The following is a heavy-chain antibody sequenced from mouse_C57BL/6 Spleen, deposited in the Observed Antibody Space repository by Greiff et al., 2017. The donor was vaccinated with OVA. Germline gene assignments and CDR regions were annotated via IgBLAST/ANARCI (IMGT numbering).Heavy chain of an antibody. J-gene: IGHJ1*03. Sequence: EVKLVESGGGLVQPGGSLKLSCAASGFTFSDYYMYWVRQTPEKRLEWVAYISNGGGSTYYPDTVKGRFTISRDNAKNTLYLQMSRLKSEDTAMYYCARQEARDWYFDVWGTGTTVTVSS. CDR2: ISNGGGST. CDR3: ARQEARDWYFDV. CDR1: GFTFSDYY. V-gene: IGHV5-12*01.